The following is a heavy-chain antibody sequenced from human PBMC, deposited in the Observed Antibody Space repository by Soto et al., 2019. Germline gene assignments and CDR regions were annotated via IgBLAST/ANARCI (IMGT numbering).Heavy chain of an antibody. Sequence: SETLSLTCAVYGGSFSGYYWSWIRQPPGKGLEWIGEINHSGSTNYNPSLKSRVTISVDTSKNQFSLKLSSVTAADTAVYYCARLNDYGDYSPTSYYYYGMDVWGQGTTVTVSS. D-gene: IGHD4-17*01. J-gene: IGHJ6*02. V-gene: IGHV4-34*01. CDR1: GGSFSGYY. CDR3: ARLNDYGDYSPTSYYYYGMDV. CDR2: INHSGST.